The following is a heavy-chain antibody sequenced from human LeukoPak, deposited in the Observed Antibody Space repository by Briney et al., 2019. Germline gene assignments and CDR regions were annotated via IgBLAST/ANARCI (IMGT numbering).Heavy chain of an antibody. J-gene: IGHJ4*02. CDR1: GGSISSYY. D-gene: IGHD1-1*01. V-gene: IGHV4-39*07. Sequence: SETLSLTCTVSGGSISSYYWSWIRQPPGKGLEWIGSTYYSGSTYYNPSLKSRVTISVDTSKNQFSLKLSSVTAADTAVYYCARDRFDTGIPQKAFDYWGQGTLVTVSS. CDR3: ARDRFDTGIPQKAFDY. CDR2: TYYSGST.